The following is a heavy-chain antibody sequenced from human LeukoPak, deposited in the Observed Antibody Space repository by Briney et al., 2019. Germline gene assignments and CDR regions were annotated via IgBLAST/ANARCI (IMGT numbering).Heavy chain of an antibody. CDR2: IYYSGST. V-gene: IGHV4-39*01. CDR3: ARLMIVVVHFDY. D-gene: IGHD3-22*01. CDR1: SGSISSSSYY. J-gene: IGHJ4*02. Sequence: SETLSLTCTVSSGSISSSSYYWGWIRQPPGKGLEWIGSIYYSGSTYYNPSLKSRVTISVDTSKNQFSLKLSSVTAADTAVYYCARLMIVVVHFDYWGQGTLVTVSS.